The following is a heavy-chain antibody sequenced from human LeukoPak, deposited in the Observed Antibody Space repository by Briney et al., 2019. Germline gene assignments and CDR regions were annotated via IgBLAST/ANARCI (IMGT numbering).Heavy chain of an antibody. Sequence: GGSLRLSCAASGFTFSNYATSWVRQTPGKGLEWVSNIIGSGGSSYYADSVKGRFTISRDNSKNTLYLQMNSLRGEDTAVYYCAKGERGSMAQGAADYWGQGTLVTVSS. CDR2: IIGSGGSS. CDR3: AKGERGSMAQGAADY. D-gene: IGHD3-10*01. J-gene: IGHJ4*02. V-gene: IGHV3-23*01. CDR1: GFTFSNYA.